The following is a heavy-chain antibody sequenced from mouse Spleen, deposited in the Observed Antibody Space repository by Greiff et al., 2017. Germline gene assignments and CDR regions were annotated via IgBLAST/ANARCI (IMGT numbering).Heavy chain of an antibody. CDR1: GYTFTDYE. CDR2: IDPETGGT. CDR3: TRSYDYDGPLDY. V-gene: IGHV1-15*01. D-gene: IGHD2-4*01. J-gene: IGHJ4*01. Sequence: QVQLQQSGAELVRPGASVTLSCKASGYTFTDYEMHWVKQTPVHGLEWIGAIDPETGGTAYNQKFKGKAILTADKSSSTAYMELRSLTSEDSAVYYCTRSYDYDGPLDYWGQGTSVTVSS.